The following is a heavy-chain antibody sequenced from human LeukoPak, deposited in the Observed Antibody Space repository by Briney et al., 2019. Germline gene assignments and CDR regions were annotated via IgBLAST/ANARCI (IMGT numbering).Heavy chain of an antibody. CDR3: TTRIITTSDY. Sequence: GGSLRLSCAASGLSFNNAWMNWVRQSPGKGLEWLGRIKTKADGETREYSAPVKGRFTISRDNSKNTLFLQMNSLKADDTAVYYCTTRIITTSDYWGQGVLVTVSS. CDR2: IKTKADGETR. J-gene: IGHJ4*02. V-gene: IGHV3-15*01. D-gene: IGHD3-3*01. CDR1: GLSFNNAW.